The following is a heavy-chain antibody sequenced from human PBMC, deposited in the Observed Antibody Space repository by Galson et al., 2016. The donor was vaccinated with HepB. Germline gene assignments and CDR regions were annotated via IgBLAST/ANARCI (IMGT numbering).Heavy chain of an antibody. D-gene: IGHD6-13*01. V-gene: IGHV5-51*01. CDR2: IYPDDSDT. Sequence: SLRLSCAASGFSFSNSGMSWVRQMPGKGLEWMGIIYPDDSDTKYSPAFQGQVTISADKSINTAFLHWRNLKASDTAKYFCARSQSSSWYFQGVYWGQGTLVTVYS. J-gene: IGHJ4*02. CDR3: ARSQSSSWYFQGVY. CDR1: GFSFSNSG.